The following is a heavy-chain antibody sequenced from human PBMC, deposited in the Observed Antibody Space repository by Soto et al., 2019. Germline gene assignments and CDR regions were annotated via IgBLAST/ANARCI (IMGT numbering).Heavy chain of an antibody. J-gene: IGHJ5*01. CDR1: GYTFTNYA. D-gene: IGHD1-26*01. CDR3: ARPNSGFDS. CDR2: INAGNGNT. V-gene: IGHV1-3*01. Sequence: ASVKVSCKASGYTFTNYAMHWVRQAPGQRLEWLGWINAGNGNTKYSQKFQGRVTITRDTSASTVHMELSSLRSEDTAVYYCARPNSGFDSWGQGTLVTAPQ.